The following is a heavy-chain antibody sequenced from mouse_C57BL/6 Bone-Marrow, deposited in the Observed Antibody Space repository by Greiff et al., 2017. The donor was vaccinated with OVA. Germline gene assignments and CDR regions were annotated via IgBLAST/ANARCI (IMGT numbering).Heavy chain of an antibody. CDR1: GYAFSSYW. Sequence: VQLLQSGAELVKPGASVKISCKASGYAFSSYWMNWVQQRPGKGLEWIGQIYPGDGDINYNGTFKGKATLTADKSSSTAYMQLSSLTAEDSAVYFSARKDYYGSYYFDYWGQGTTLTVSS. CDR3: ARKDYYGSYYFDY. V-gene: IGHV1-80*01. J-gene: IGHJ2*01. D-gene: IGHD1-1*01. CDR2: IYPGDGDI.